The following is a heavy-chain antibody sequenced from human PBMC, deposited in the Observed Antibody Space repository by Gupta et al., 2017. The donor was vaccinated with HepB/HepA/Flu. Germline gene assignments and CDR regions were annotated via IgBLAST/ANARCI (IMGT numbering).Heavy chain of an antibody. Sequence: QVTLKESGHVLVKFKETFTLTCAGHGFSLSNSGLGVSWFRQPPGKALEWLAHIYSNDEKSYSTSLKSRLTISKDTSKSQVVLTMTNMDPVDTATYYCARYESSCYYYGYWGQGTLVTVSS. V-gene: IGHV2-26*01. J-gene: IGHJ4*02. CDR2: IYSNDEK. CDR1: GFSLSNSGLG. CDR3: ARYESSCYYYGY. D-gene: IGHD3-22*01.